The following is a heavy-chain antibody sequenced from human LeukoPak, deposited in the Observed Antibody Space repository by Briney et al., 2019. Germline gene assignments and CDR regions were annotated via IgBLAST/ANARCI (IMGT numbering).Heavy chain of an antibody. Sequence: GGSLRLSCAASGFTFSSYGMHWVRQAPGKGMEWGAVISYDGSNKYYADSVKGRFTISRDNSKNTLYLQMNSLRAEDTAVYYCAKDKYVWGSCPTYYFDYWGQGTLVTVSS. CDR3: AKDKYVWGSCPTYYFDY. D-gene: IGHD3-16*01. CDR2: ISYDGSNK. V-gene: IGHV3-30*18. J-gene: IGHJ4*02. CDR1: GFTFSSYG.